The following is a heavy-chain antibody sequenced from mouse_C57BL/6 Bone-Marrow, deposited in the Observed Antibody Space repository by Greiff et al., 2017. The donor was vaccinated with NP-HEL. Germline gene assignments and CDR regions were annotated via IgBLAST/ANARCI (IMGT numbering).Heavy chain of an antibody. V-gene: IGHV5-12*01. J-gene: IGHJ2*01. CDR1: GFTFSDYY. Sequence: EVKLVESGGGLVQPGGSLKLSCAASGFTFSDYYMYWVRQTPEKRLEWVAYISNGGGSTYYPDTVKGRFTISRDNAKNTLYLQMSRLKSEDTAMYYCARRGYYGSSHYFDYWGQGTTLTVSS. CDR3: ARRGYYGSSHYFDY. CDR2: ISNGGGST. D-gene: IGHD1-1*01.